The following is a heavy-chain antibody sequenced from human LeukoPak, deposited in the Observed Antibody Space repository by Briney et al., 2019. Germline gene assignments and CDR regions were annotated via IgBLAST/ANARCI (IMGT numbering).Heavy chain of an antibody. Sequence: PGGSLRLSCAVSGFTFSSYWMHWVRQAPGKGLVWVSRINSDGSSTSYADSVKGRFTISRDNAKNTLYLQMNSLRAEDTAVYYCVGATTYYFDYWGQGTLVTVSS. CDR2: INSDGSST. J-gene: IGHJ4*02. CDR1: GFTFSSYW. CDR3: VGATTYYFDY. D-gene: IGHD1-26*01. V-gene: IGHV3-74*01.